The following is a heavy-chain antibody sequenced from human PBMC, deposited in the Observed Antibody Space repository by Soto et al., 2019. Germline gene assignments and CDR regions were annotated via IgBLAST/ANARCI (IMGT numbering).Heavy chain of an antibody. V-gene: IGHV4-31*03. CDR1: GGSISSVGHY. Sequence: SETLSLTCSVSGGSISSVGHYWTWIRQQPGKGLEWIGNIYYSGSTDYNPSLKSRVTISVDRSKNQFSLNLSSVTAADTAIYYCARESGGYDSSTRYGLDVWGQGTTVTVSS. CDR2: IYYSGST. D-gene: IGHD6-25*01. J-gene: IGHJ6*02. CDR3: ARESGGYDSSTRYGLDV.